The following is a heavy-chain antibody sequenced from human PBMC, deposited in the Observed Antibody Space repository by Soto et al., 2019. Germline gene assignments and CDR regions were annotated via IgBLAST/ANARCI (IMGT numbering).Heavy chain of an antibody. Sequence: EVQLLESGGGLVQPGGSLRLSCAASGFTFSSYAMSWVRQAPGKGLEWVSAISGSGGSTYYADSVKGRFTISRDNSKNPLYLQRNRLRAEDTAVYYGAKVGGYCSGGSCYSGGGIDYWGQGTLVTVSS. CDR3: AKVGGYCSGGSCYSGGGIDY. V-gene: IGHV3-23*01. CDR1: GFTFSSYA. J-gene: IGHJ4*02. D-gene: IGHD2-15*01. CDR2: ISGSGGST.